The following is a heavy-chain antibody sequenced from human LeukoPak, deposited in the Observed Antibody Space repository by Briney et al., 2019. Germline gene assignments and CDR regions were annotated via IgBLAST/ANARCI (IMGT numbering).Heavy chain of an antibody. D-gene: IGHD3-10*01. Sequence: SETLSLTCAVYGGSFSDYYWSWIRQPPGKGLEWIAEINHSGSSKYNPSLKSRVTISVDTSKNQFSLKLTSVTAADTAVYYCAAVPESYYTVYYFNYWGQGTLVTVSS. J-gene: IGHJ4*02. CDR2: INHSGSS. CDR3: AAVPESYYTVYYFNY. V-gene: IGHV4-34*01. CDR1: GGSFSDYY.